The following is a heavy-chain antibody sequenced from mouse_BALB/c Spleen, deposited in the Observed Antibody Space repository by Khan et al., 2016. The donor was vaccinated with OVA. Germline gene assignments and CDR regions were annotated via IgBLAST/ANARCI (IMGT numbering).Heavy chain of an antibody. V-gene: IGHV2-3*01. Sequence: QVQLKQSGPGLVAPSPSLSITCTASGFSLTSYGVSWVRQPPGKGLEWLGEICRAGSKTYHPKVKCKWSISKDKSKSQVFLKLNSRQTDDTATYYCAKCTADYYSLDYWGQGTSVTVSA. CDR2: ICRAGSK. CDR3: AKCTADYYSLDY. CDR1: GFSLTSYG. J-gene: IGHJ4*01.